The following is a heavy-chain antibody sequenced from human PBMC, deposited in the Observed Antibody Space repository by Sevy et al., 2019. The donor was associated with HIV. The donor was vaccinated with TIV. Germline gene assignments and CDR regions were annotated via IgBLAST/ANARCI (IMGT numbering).Heavy chain of an antibody. CDR1: GFTFSSYW. J-gene: IGHJ6*02. CDR3: ARDQLDYDFLSGYWAGNFYYYYGMDV. Sequence: GGSLRLSCAASGFTFSSYWMHWVRQAPGKGLVWVSRINSDGSSTSYADSVKGRFTISRDNAKNTLYLQMNSLRAEDTAVYYCARDQLDYDFLSGYWAGNFYYYYGMDVWGQGTTVTVSS. V-gene: IGHV3-74*01. D-gene: IGHD3-3*01. CDR2: INSDGSST.